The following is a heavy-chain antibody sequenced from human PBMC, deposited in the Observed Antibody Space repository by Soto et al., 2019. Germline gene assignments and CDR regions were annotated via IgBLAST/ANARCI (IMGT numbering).Heavy chain of an antibody. CDR3: AKATLTGTTGWFDP. J-gene: IGHJ5*02. D-gene: IGHD1-1*01. V-gene: IGHV4-30-4*01. Sequence: QVQLQESGPGLVKPSQTLSLTCTVSGGSISSGDYYWSWIRQPPGKGLEWIGYIYYSGSTYYNPSLKSRVTISVDTSKNQFPLKLSSVTAADTAVYYCAKATLTGTTGWFDPWGQGTLVTVST. CDR2: IYYSGST. CDR1: GGSISSGDYY.